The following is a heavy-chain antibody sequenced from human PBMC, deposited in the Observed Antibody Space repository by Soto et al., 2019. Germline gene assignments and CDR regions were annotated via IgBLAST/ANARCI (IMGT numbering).Heavy chain of an antibody. J-gene: IGHJ4*02. V-gene: IGHV4-59*08. CDR2: IYYSGSN. Sequence: QVQLQESGPGLVKPSETLSLTCTVSGGSISSYYWSWIRQPPGKGLEWIGYIYYSGSNNYNPSLKGRVNIAVDTSKNQFSLKLSSVTAADTAVYYCARRWGRTFDYWGQGTLVTVSS. D-gene: IGHD7-27*01. CDR3: ARRWGRTFDY. CDR1: GGSISSYY.